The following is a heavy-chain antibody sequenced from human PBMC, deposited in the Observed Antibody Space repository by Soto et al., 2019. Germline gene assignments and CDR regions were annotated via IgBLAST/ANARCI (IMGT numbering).Heavy chain of an antibody. V-gene: IGHV3-73*01. CDR1: GFTFGGSP. Sequence: EAQLVQSGGGLVQPGGSLQLSCAASGFTFGGSPVHWVRQASGKGLEWVGRIRSDSASSAIAYAASVRGRFTLSRDDSKNSAYLQVNSLEVEDTDLYYFVLDGCRRTGGYSLGLWGQGTLVTVSS. CDR2: IRSDSASSAI. D-gene: IGHD2-2*01. CDR3: VLDGCRRTGGYSLGL. J-gene: IGHJ4*02.